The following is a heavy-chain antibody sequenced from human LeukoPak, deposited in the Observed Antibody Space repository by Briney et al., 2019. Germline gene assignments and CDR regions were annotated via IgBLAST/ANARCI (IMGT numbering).Heavy chain of an antibody. J-gene: IGHJ4*02. CDR1: GFTVSSNY. CDR2: IYSGGST. CDR3: ARGRQWLVLVY. V-gene: IGHV3-53*01. Sequence: GGSLRLSCAASGFTVSSNYMSWVRQAPGKGLEWVSVIYSGGSTYYADSVKGRFTLSRDNSKNALYLQMNSLRAEDTAVYYCARGRQWLVLVYWGQGTLVTVSS. D-gene: IGHD6-19*01.